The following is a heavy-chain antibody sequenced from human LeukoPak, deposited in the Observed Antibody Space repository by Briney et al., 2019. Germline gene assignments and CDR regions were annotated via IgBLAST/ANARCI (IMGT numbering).Heavy chain of an antibody. D-gene: IGHD3-10*01. V-gene: IGHV3-30*03. CDR3: ARRGPYYYYGMDV. Sequence: GGSLRLSRAASGFTFSSYGMHWVRQAPGKGLEWVAVISYDGSNKYYADSVKGRFTISRDNSKNTLYLQMNSLRAEDTAVYYCARRGPYYYYGMDVWGQGTTVTVSS. J-gene: IGHJ6*02. CDR1: GFTFSSYG. CDR2: ISYDGSNK.